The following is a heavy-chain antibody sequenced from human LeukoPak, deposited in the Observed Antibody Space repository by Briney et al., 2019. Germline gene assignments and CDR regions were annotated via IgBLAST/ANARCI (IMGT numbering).Heavy chain of an antibody. CDR3: ARAVYGFDAFDI. CDR2: ISSSSSYI. D-gene: IGHD4-17*01. J-gene: IGHJ3*02. CDR1: GFTFSSYS. V-gene: IGHV3-21*01. Sequence: GGSLRLSCAASGFTFSSYSMNWVRQAPGKGLEWVSAISSSSSYIYYADSVKGRFTISRDNAKNSLYLQMNSLRAEDTAVYYCARAVYGFDAFDIWGQGTMVTVSS.